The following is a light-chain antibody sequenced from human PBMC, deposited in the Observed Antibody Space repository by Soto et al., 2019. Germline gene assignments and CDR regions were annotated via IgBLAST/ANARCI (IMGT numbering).Light chain of an antibody. V-gene: IGKV3-15*01. Sequence: EIVMTQSPATLSVSPWERATFSCRASQSVSSNLAWYQQKPGQAPRLLIYGASTRATGIPARFSGSGSGTEFTLTISSLQSEDFAVYYCQQYNNWWTFGQGTKVDIK. CDR3: QQYNNWWT. CDR1: QSVSSN. J-gene: IGKJ1*01. CDR2: GAS.